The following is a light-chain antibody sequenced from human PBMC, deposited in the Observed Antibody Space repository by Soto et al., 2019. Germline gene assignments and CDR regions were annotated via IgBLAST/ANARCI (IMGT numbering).Light chain of an antibody. Sequence: DIQMTQSPSSLSASVGDRVTITCRASQSISIYLNWYQQKPGKAPKLLIYGASSLQSGVPSRFSGSGSGTDFTLTISSLQPEDFATYYCQQSYSTLMYTFGQGTKLEIK. CDR1: QSISIY. CDR2: GAS. CDR3: QQSYSTLMYT. J-gene: IGKJ2*01. V-gene: IGKV1-39*01.